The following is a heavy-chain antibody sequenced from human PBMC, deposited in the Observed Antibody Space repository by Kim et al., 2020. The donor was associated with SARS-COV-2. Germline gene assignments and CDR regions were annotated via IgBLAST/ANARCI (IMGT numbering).Heavy chain of an antibody. Sequence: IKARVTMSVDTSKNQFSLTLSSVTAADTAVYYCARQYYDILTGYSYAFDIWGQGTMVTVSS. CDR3: ARQYYDILTGYSYAFDI. J-gene: IGHJ3*02. D-gene: IGHD3-9*01. V-gene: IGHV4-61*06.